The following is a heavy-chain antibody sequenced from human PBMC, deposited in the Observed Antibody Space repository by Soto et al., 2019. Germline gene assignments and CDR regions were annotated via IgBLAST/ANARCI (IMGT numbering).Heavy chain of an antibody. D-gene: IGHD6-6*01. CDR2: ISSSSSYI. CDR1: GFTFSSYS. CDR3: ARDLYSSSARYFDY. J-gene: IGHJ4*02. V-gene: IGHV3-21*01. Sequence: EVQLVESGGGLVKPGGSLRLSCAASGFTFSSYSMNWVRQAPGKGLEWVSSISSSSSYIYYADSVKGRFTISRDNAKNSPYLQMTSLRAEDTAVYYCARDLYSSSARYFDYWGQGTLVTVSS.